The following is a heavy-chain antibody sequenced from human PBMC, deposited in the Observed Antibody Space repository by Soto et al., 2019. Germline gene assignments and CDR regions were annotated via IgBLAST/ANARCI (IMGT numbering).Heavy chain of an antibody. CDR1: GYTFTSYG. CDR3: ARVVIGIVVVVAAEKGFDY. CDR2: ISAYNGNT. V-gene: IGHV1-18*01. J-gene: IGHJ4*02. Sequence: ASVKVSCKASGYTFTSYGISWVRQAPGQGLEWMGWISAYNGNTNYAQKLQGGVTMTTDTSTSTAYMELRSLRSDDTAVYYCARVVIGIVVVVAAEKGFDYWGQGTLVTVSS. D-gene: IGHD2-15*01.